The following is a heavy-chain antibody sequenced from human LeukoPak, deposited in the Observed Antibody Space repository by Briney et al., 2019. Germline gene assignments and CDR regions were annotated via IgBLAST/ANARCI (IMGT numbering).Heavy chain of an antibody. CDR1: GYTFTGYY. CDR2: INPNSGGT. CDR3: ARGGDYDFWSGPYNWFDP. Sequence: ASVKVSCKASGYTFTGYYMHWVRQAPGQGLEWMGWINPNSGGTNYAQKFQGRFTMTRDTSISTAYMELSRLRSDDTAVYYCARGGDYDFWSGPYNWFDPWGQGTLVTVSS. V-gene: IGHV1-2*02. D-gene: IGHD3-3*01. J-gene: IGHJ5*02.